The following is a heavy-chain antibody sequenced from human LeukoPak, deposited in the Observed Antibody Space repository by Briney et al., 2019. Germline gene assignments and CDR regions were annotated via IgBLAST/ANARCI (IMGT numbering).Heavy chain of an antibody. Sequence: GGSLRLSCAASGFTFSNYWMGWVRQAPGKGLEWVAVIWYDGSNKYYADSVKGRFTTSRDNSKNTLYLQMNSLRAEDMAMYYCARDPGHYGSGSYYNTRDYYYYGMDVWGQGTTATVSS. CDR2: IWYDGSNK. CDR1: GFTFSNYW. D-gene: IGHD3-10*01. V-gene: IGHV3-33*08. J-gene: IGHJ6*02. CDR3: ARDPGHYGSGSYYNTRDYYYYGMDV.